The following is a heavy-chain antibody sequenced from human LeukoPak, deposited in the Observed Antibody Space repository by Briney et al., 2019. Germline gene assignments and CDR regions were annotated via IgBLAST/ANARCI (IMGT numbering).Heavy chain of an antibody. CDR3: ARTLVYCGHDCHDPEFHY. CDR1: GYLFTVCY. D-gene: IGHD2-21*02. V-gene: IGHV1-2*02. Sequence: GASVRVSCKASGYLFTVCYLHWVRQAPGRGLEWMGWINTESGDTNYEQKFQGRVAMTRDTSTSTAYMELSRMTSDDTAVYYCARTLVYCGHDCHDPEFHYWGQGTLVIVSS. J-gene: IGHJ1*01. CDR2: INTESGDT.